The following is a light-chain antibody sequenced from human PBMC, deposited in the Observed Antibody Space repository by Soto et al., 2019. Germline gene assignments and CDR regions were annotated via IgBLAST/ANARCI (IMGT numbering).Light chain of an antibody. CDR1: QRINGY. J-gene: IGKJ2*01. Sequence: DLQMTQSPSSLSASVGDRVTITCRPSQRINGYLNWYQQKPGNAPKLLIYAASSLQSGIPSRYSDSLSGTDFILTIRSLQPEDYATYYCQQSIMTPSTFGQGTKLEIK. CDR2: AAS. V-gene: IGKV1-39*01. CDR3: QQSIMTPST.